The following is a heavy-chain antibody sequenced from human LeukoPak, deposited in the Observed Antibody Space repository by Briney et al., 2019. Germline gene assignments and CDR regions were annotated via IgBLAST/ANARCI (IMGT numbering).Heavy chain of an antibody. J-gene: IGHJ3*01. D-gene: IGHD3-3*01. CDR2: IYYSGII. CDR1: GGSISSGSCH. V-gene: IGHV4-39*01. CDR3: ARREGVTKGRDL. Sequence: SETLSLTCSVSGGSISSGSCHWGWIRQPPGKGLEWIGSIYYSGIIYYNPSLKSRVTISIDTSRNQFSLKLSSVTAAHTAVYHCARREGVTKGRDLCGQATMVTVSS.